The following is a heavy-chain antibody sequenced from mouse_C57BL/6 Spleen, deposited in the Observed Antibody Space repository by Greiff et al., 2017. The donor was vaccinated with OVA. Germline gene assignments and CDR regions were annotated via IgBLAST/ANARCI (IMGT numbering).Heavy chain of an antibody. D-gene: IGHD1-1*01. Sequence: QVQLQQSGAELAKPGASVKLSCKASGYTFTSYWMHWVKQRPGQGLEWIGYINPSSGYTKYNQKFKDKATLTADKSSSTAYMQLSSLIYEDSAVYYCARSTTVVATDYYAMDYWGQGTSGTVSS. CDR2: INPSSGYT. V-gene: IGHV1-7*01. CDR3: ARSTTVVATDYYAMDY. J-gene: IGHJ4*01. CDR1: GYTFTSYW.